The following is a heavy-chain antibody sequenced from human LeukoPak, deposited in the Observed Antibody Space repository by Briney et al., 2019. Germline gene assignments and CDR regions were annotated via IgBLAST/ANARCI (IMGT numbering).Heavy chain of an antibody. D-gene: IGHD1-26*01. CDR3: AKHLTATNTYIFFGLDV. J-gene: IGHJ6*02. Sequence: GGSLRLSCAATGYSFKDYGMHWVRQPPGKGLEWVSAINWNGGGTDYADSAKGRFTIFRDNAKNSLYLQLSSLRPEDTALYYCAKHLTATNTYIFFGLDVWGQGTSVTVSS. V-gene: IGHV3-9*01. CDR1: GYSFKDYG. CDR2: INWNGGGT.